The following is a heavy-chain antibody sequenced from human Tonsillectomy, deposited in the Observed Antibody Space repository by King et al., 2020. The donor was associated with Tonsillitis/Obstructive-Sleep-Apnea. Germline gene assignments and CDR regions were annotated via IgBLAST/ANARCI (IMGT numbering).Heavy chain of an antibody. Sequence: VQLVESGGGLVKPGGSLRLSCAASGFTFSNAWMNWVRQAPGKGLEWVGRIKSKTDGGTTDYAAPVKGRFTTSRDDSKNTLYLQMNSLKTEDTAVYYCTTGGVVVVVAASDYFDYWGQGTLVTVSS. CDR1: GFTFSNAW. D-gene: IGHD2-15*01. V-gene: IGHV3-15*07. CDR3: TTGGVVVVVAASDYFDY. J-gene: IGHJ4*02. CDR2: IKSKTDGGTT.